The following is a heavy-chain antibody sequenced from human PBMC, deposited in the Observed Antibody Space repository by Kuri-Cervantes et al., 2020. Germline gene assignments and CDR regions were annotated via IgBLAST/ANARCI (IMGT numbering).Heavy chain of an antibody. V-gene: IGHV3-11*01. CDR3: AKSDATTYYDFWSGYYSGFDY. Sequence: GESLKISCAASGFTFSDYYMSWIRQAPGKGLEWVSYISSSGSTIYYADSVKGRFTISRDNAKNSLYLQMNSLRAEDTAVYYCAKSDATTYYDFWSGYYSGFDYWGQGTLVTV. CDR1: GFTFSDYY. CDR2: ISSSGSTI. J-gene: IGHJ4*02. D-gene: IGHD3-3*01.